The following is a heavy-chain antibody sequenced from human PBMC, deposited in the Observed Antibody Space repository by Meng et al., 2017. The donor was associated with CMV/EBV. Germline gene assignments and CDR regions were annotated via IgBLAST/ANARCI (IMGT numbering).Heavy chain of an antibody. V-gene: IGHV1-2*02. CDR2: INPNSGGT. D-gene: IGHD5-18*01. CDR3: ARGWIQLWLMGY. CDR1: GYTFTGYY. J-gene: IGHJ4*02. Sequence: ASVKVSCKASGYTFTGYYMHWVRQAPGQGLEWMGWINPNSGGTNYVQKFQGRVTMTRDTSISTAYMELSRLRSDDTAVYYCARGWIQLWLMGYWGQGTLVTVSS.